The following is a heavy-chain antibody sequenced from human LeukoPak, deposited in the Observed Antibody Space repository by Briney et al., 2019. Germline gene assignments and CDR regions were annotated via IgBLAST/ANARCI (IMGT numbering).Heavy chain of an antibody. V-gene: IGHV3-7*01. Sequence: GGSLRLSCAASGFTFSSYWMSWVRQSPGKGLEWVGNIKPDGSEKYFMASVKGRFTISRDNAKNALYLEMNSLRAEDTAEYFCARERMYSGSGSTYPYYDYWGQGTLVTVSS. D-gene: IGHD3-10*01. CDR1: GFTFSSYW. CDR2: IKPDGSEK. CDR3: ARERMYSGSGSTYPYYDY. J-gene: IGHJ4*02.